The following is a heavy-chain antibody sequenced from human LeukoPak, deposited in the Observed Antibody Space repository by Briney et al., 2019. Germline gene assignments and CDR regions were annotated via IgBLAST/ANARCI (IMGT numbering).Heavy chain of an antibody. CDR3: ARDLVSGYSYGAREAFDI. CDR2: ISYDGSNK. J-gene: IGHJ3*02. V-gene: IGHV3-30*04. D-gene: IGHD5-18*01. Sequence: GRSLRLSCAASGFTFSSYAMHWVRQAPGKGLEWVAVISYDGSNKYYADSVKGRFTISRDNSKNTLYLQMNCLRAEDTAVYYCARDLVSGYSYGAREAFDIWGQGTMVTVSS. CDR1: GFTFSSYA.